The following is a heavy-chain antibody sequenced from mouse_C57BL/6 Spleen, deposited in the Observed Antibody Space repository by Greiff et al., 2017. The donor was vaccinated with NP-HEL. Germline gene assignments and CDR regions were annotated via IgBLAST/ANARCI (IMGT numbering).Heavy chain of an antibody. CDR3: ARPSCGGGFAY. V-gene: IGHV1-59*01. CDR2: IDPSDSYT. Sequence: QVQLKQPGAELVRPGTSVKLSCKASGYTFTSYWMHWVKQRPGQGLEWIGVIDPSDSYTNYNQKFKGKATLTVDTSSSTAYMQLSSLTSEDSAVYYCARPSCGGGFAYWGQGTLVTVSA. D-gene: IGHD1-1*02. CDR1: GYTFTSYW. J-gene: IGHJ3*01.